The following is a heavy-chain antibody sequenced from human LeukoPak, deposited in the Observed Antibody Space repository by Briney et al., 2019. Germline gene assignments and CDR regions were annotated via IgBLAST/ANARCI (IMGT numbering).Heavy chain of an antibody. CDR2: IIPIFGTA. CDR3: ARRIAAAGTRNWFDP. CDR1: GGTFSSYP. V-gene: IGHV1-69*05. J-gene: IGHJ5*02. Sequence: GSSVKVSCKASGGTFSSYPISWVRQAPGQGLEWMGRIIPIFGTANYAQKFQGRVTITTDESTSTAYMELSSLRSEDTAVYYCARRIAAAGTRNWFDPWGQGTLVTVSS. D-gene: IGHD6-13*01.